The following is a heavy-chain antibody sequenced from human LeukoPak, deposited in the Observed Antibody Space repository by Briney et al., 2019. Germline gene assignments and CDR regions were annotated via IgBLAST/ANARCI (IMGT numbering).Heavy chain of an antibody. D-gene: IGHD3-22*01. CDR3: ARVTYDTTGYYFDN. Sequence: SVKGRFTISREDAKNSLYLGISSLRAGDTAVYYCARVTYDTTGYYFDNWGQGTLVTVSS. V-gene: IGHV3-13*01. J-gene: IGHJ4*02.